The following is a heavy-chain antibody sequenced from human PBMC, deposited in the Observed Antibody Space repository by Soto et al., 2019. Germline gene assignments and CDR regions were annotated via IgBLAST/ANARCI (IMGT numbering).Heavy chain of an antibody. Sequence: EVQLLESGGGLVQPGGSLRLSCAASGFTFSSYAMSWVRQAPGKGLEWVSAISGSGGSTYYADSVKGRFTISRDNSKNTLYLQMNSLRAEDTAVYYCATSFCGGSRYSSSWFDPWGQGTLVTVSS. V-gene: IGHV3-23*01. CDR3: ATSFCGGSRYSSSWFDP. J-gene: IGHJ5*02. D-gene: IGHD2-15*01. CDR1: GFTFSSYA. CDR2: ISGSGGST.